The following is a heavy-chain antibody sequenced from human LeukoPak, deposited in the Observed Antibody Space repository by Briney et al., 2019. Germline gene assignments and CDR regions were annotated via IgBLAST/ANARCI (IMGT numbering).Heavy chain of an antibody. Sequence: GGSLRLSCAASGFTFSSYSMKWVRQAPGKGLEWVSSISGSSSYIYYADSVQGRFTISRDNAKNSLYLQMNSLRAEDTAVYYCARGGGYCGGDCYGIDYWGQGTLVTVSS. CDR3: ARGGGYCGGDCYGIDY. D-gene: IGHD2-21*01. CDR2: ISGSSSYI. CDR1: GFTFSSYS. J-gene: IGHJ4*02. V-gene: IGHV3-21*01.